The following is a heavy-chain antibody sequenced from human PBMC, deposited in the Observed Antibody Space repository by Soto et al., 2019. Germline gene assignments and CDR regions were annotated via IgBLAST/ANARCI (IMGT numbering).Heavy chain of an antibody. CDR2: IKSDGSQN. CDR3: ATDVWGPEY. D-gene: IGHD1-26*01. V-gene: IGHV3-7*03. J-gene: IGHJ4*02. Sequence: PGGSLRLSCAASGFTFSSYGMHWVRQAPGKGLEWVGNIKSDGSQNFHVDSVKGRFTISRDNAKSSLFLQMNSLRADDTAVYYCATDVWGPEYWGQGTLVTVSS. CDR1: GFTFSSYG.